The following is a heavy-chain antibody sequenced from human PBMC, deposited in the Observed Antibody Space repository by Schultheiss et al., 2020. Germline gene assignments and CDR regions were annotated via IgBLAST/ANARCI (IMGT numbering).Heavy chain of an antibody. Sequence: SATLSLTCTVSGGSISSYYWSWIRQPPGKGLEWIGYIYYSGSTNYNPSLKSRVTISVDTSKNQFSLRLSSVTAADTAMYYCARGRYCDSTTCFFDYWGQGTLVTVSS. D-gene: IGHD2-2*01. CDR2: IYYSGST. CDR1: GGSISSYY. V-gene: IGHV4-59*01. CDR3: ARGRYCDSTTCFFDY. J-gene: IGHJ4*02.